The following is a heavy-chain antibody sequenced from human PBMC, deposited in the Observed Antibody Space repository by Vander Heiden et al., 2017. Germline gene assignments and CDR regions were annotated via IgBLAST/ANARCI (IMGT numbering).Heavy chain of an antibody. Sequence: QVPLQQWGAGLLKPSETLSLTCAVYGGSFSGYYWSWIRQPPGKGLEWIGEINHSGSTNYNPSLKSRVTISVDTSKNQFSLKLSSVTAADTAVYYCARALYGSSYLGMDVWGQGTTVTVSS. CDR3: ARALYGSSYLGMDV. J-gene: IGHJ6*02. CDR2: INHSGST. D-gene: IGHD6-6*01. CDR1: GGSFSGYY. V-gene: IGHV4-34*01.